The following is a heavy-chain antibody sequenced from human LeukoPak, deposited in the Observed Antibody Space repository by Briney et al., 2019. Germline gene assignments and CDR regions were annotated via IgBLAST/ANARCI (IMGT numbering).Heavy chain of an antibody. CDR2: INQSGGT. CDR3: ARGVVAAPDTVDY. CDR1: GESFSGYY. J-gene: IGHJ4*02. Sequence: PSETLSLTCAVYGESFSGYYWTWIRQPPGKGLEWIGEINQSGGTNYNPSLKSRVTMSVDTSKNQFSLKLSSLTAADTAVYYCARGVVAAPDTVDYWGQGTLVTVSS. D-gene: IGHD6-13*01. V-gene: IGHV4-34*01.